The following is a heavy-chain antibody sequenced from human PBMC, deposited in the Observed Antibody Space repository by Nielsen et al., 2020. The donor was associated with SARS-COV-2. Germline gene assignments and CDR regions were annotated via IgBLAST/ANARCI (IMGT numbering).Heavy chain of an antibody. Sequence: GGSLRLSCAASGFTFSSYWMSWVRQAPGKGLEWVANIKQDGSEKFYVDSVKGRFTISRDNAKNSLYLQMNSLRAEDTAVYYCARGDYSYYYYGKDVWGQGTTVTVSS. J-gene: IGHJ6*02. D-gene: IGHD4-11*01. CDR2: IKQDGSEK. CDR1: GFTFSSYW. CDR3: ARGDYSYYYYGKDV. V-gene: IGHV3-7*03.